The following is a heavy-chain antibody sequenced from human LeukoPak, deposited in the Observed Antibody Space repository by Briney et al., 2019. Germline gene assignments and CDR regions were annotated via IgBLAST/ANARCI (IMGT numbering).Heavy chain of an antibody. CDR1: GGSISSSSYY. CDR2: IYYSGST. D-gene: IGHD4-17*01. J-gene: IGHJ4*02. Sequence: ASETLSLTCTVSGGSISSSSYYWGWIRQPPGKGLEWIGSIYYSGSTYYNPSLKSRVTLSVDTSKNQFSLKLSSVTAADTAVYYCARGGTVTRFFDYWGQGTLVTVSS. V-gene: IGHV4-39*07. CDR3: ARGGTVTRFFDY.